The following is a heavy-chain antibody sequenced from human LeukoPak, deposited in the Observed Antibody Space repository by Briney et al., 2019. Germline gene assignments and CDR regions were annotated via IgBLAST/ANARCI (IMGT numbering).Heavy chain of an antibody. V-gene: IGHV1-46*01. J-gene: IGHJ4*02. D-gene: IGHD2-15*01. CDR1: GYTFASYY. CDR3: ARVASCSGGTCYSSFDS. CDR2: INPSSGGT. Sequence: ASVKVSCKASGYTFASYYMHWVRQAPGQGLEWMGIINPSSGGTNFAQKFQGRVTMTRDTSTSTVYMELSSLRTEDTAMYYCARVASCSGGTCYSSFDSWGQGTQVTVSS.